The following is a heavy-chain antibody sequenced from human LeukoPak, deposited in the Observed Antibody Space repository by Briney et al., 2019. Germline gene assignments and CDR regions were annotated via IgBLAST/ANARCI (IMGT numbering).Heavy chain of an antibody. CDR1: GGTFTSSA. Sequence: ASVRVSCKASGGTFTSSAINWGRQAPGHGREWMGRIISILDITNYAQTIQDTVTITADKSTSTAYMDLTSLRSEDTAVYVCARVNRGQGDPPSMGVWGQGTTVTVSS. J-gene: IGHJ6*02. D-gene: IGHD3-10*01. CDR3: ARVNRGQGDPPSMGV. V-gene: IGHV1-69*04. CDR2: IISILDIT.